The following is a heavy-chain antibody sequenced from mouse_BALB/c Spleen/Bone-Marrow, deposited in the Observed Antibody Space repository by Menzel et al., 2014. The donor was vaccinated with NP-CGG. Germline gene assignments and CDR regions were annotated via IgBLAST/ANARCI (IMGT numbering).Heavy chain of an antibody. CDR1: GFPFSSYW. V-gene: IGHV6-6*02. J-gene: IGHJ2*01. CDR3: TRTGTGYFDY. D-gene: IGHD4-1*01. CDR2: IRLKSNNYAT. Sequence: EVMLVESGGGLVQPGGSMKLSCVASGFPFSSYWMNWVRQSPEKGLEWVAEIRLKSNNYATHYAESVKGRFTISRGDSKSSVYLQMNNLRAEDTGIYYCTRTGTGYFDYWGQGTTLTVSS.